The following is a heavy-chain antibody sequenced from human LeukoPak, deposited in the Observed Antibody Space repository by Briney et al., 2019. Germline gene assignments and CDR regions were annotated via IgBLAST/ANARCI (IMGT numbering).Heavy chain of an antibody. V-gene: IGHV4-34*01. D-gene: IGHD5-18*01. CDR1: GGSFSGYY. CDR3: AVYSYGYRLAY. J-gene: IGHJ4*02. CDR2: INHSGST. Sequence: SETLSLTCAVYGGSFSGYYWSWIRQPPGKGLEWIGEINHSGSTNYNPSLKSRVTISVDTSKNQSSLKLSSVTAADTAVYYCAVYSYGYRLAYWGQGTLVTVSS.